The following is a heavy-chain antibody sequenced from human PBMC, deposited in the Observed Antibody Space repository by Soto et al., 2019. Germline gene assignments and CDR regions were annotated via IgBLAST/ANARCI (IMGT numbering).Heavy chain of an antibody. CDR2: INPGNSDT. V-gene: IGHV5-51*01. Sequence: GESLKISCKGSESTFTNYWIGWVRQMPGKGLEWMGIINPGNSDTRYSPSFQGQVTISADKSINTAYLQWSSLKASDTAMYYCARHLIFDKGWPRFFDYYGQGTLVTVSS. D-gene: IGHD3-3*01. J-gene: IGHJ4*02. CDR1: ESTFTNYW. CDR3: ARHLIFDKGWPRFFDY.